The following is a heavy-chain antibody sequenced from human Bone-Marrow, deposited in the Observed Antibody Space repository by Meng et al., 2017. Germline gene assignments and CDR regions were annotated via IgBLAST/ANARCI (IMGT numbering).Heavy chain of an antibody. V-gene: IGHV1-24*01. D-gene: IGHD1-26*01. Sequence: QVKLLQSGAEVKKPGASGKVSCKVSGYTLTELSMHWVRQAPGKGLEWMGGFDPEDGETIYAQKFQGRVTMTEDTSTDTAYMELSSLRSEDTAVYYCAIDLQWELRPRIDYWGQGTLVTVSS. CDR3: AIDLQWELRPRIDY. J-gene: IGHJ4*02. CDR2: FDPEDGET. CDR1: GYTLTELS.